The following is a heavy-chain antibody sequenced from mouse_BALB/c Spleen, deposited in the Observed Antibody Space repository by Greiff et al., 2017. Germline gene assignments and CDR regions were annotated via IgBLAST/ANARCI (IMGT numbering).Heavy chain of an antibody. CDR2: ISSGSSTI. V-gene: IGHV5-17*02. Sequence: EVKLVESGGGLVQPGGSRKLSCAASGFTFSSFGMHWVRQAPEKGLEWVAYISSGSSTIYYADTVKGRFTISRDNPKNTLFLQMTSLRSEDTAMYYCARFYYYGSSYMDYWGQGTSVTVSS. D-gene: IGHD1-1*01. CDR1: GFTFSSFG. CDR3: ARFYYYGSSYMDY. J-gene: IGHJ4*01.